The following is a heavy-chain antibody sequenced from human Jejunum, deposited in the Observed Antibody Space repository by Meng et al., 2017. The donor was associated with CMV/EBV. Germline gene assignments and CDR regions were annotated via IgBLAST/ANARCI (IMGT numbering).Heavy chain of an antibody. CDR1: FSFRKYW. Sequence: FSFRKYWVHWVSQAPGKGLVWVSRIGSGGGVTTYADSVAGRFTISRNNAKNTVYLQMNSLRVEDTAVYHCARGFYENGGYHLLIDYWGQGTMVTVFS. CDR3: ARGFYENGGYHLLIDY. J-gene: IGHJ4*02. V-gene: IGHV3-74*01. CDR2: IGSGGGVT. D-gene: IGHD3-22*01.